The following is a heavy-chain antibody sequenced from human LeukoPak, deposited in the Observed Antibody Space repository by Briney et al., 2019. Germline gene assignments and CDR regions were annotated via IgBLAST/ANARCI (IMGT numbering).Heavy chain of an antibody. CDR2: ISSSSSYI. D-gene: IGHD3-22*01. Sequence: GGSLRLSCAASGFTFSSYSMNWVRQAPGKGLEWVSSISSSSSYIYYADSVKGRFTISRDNAKNSLYLQMNSLRAEDTAVYYCARSSGYYYALGYWGQGTLVIVSS. CDR3: ARSSGYYYALGY. CDR1: GFTFSSYS. J-gene: IGHJ4*02. V-gene: IGHV3-21*01.